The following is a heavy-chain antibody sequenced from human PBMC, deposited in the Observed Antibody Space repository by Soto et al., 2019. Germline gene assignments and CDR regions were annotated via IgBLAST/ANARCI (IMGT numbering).Heavy chain of an antibody. J-gene: IGHJ3*02. V-gene: IGHV3-23*01. CDR2: ISGSGGST. CDR3: ANLITIFGVVIITKSDAFDI. D-gene: IGHD3-3*01. Sequence: GGSLSLSCAASGFPFRSYSMSWVRQAPGKGLEWVSAISGSGGSTYYADSVKGRFTISRDNSKNTLYLRMNSLRAEDTAVYYCANLITIFGVVIITKSDAFDIWGQGTMVTVSS. CDR1: GFPFRSYS.